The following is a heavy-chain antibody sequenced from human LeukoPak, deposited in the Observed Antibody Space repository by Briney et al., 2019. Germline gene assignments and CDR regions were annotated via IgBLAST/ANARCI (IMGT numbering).Heavy chain of an antibody. Sequence: GESLKISCKGSGYSFTSYWIGWVRQMPGEGLGWMGIIYPGDSDTRYSPSFQGQVTISADKSISTAYLQWSSLKASDTAMYYCARQKYSSSWYVWFDHWGQGTLVTVSS. D-gene: IGHD6-13*01. CDR2: IYPGDSDT. CDR1: GYSFTSYW. V-gene: IGHV5-51*01. CDR3: ARQKYSSSWYVWFDH. J-gene: IGHJ5*02.